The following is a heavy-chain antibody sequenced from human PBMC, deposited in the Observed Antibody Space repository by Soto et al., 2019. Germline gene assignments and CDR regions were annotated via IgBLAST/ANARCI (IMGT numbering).Heavy chain of an antibody. CDR2: IYYSGTT. CDR3: ARREIQGPIDY. J-gene: IGHJ4*02. CDR1: GYSISSSNW. D-gene: IGHD1-26*01. Sequence: ETLSLTCAVSGYSISSSNWWGWIRQPPGKGLEWIGYIYYSGTTYYNPSLKSRVTMSVDTSKNQFSLKLTSVTAVDTAVYYCARREIQGPIDYWGRGTLVTVSS. V-gene: IGHV4-28*01.